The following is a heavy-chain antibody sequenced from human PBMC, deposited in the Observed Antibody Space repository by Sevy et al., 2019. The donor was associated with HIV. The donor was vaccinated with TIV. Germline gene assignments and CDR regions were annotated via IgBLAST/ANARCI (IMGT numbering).Heavy chain of an antibody. D-gene: IGHD5-18*01. Sequence: SETLSLTCTVSGGSISSGDYYWSWIRQPTGKGLEWIGYIYYSGSTYYNPSLKSRVTISVDTSKNQFSLKLSSVTAADTAVYYCARAEWIQLWLEGGNWFDPWGQGTLVTVSS. CDR2: IYYSGST. CDR1: GGSISSGDYY. J-gene: IGHJ5*02. V-gene: IGHV4-30-4*01. CDR3: ARAEWIQLWLEGGNWFDP.